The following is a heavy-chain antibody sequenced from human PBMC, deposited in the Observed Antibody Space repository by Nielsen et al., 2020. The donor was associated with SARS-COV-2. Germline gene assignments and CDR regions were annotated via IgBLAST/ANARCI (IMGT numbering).Heavy chain of an antibody. V-gene: IGHV3-49*03. Sequence: GESLKISCTASGFTFGDYAMSWFRQAPGKGLEWVGFIRSKAYGGTTEYAASVKGRFTISRDDSKSIAYLQMNSLKTEDTAVYYCTRGSRIGGFDPWGQGTLVTVSS. CDR1: GFTFGDYA. D-gene: IGHD2-15*01. J-gene: IGHJ5*02. CDR3: TRGSRIGGFDP. CDR2: IRSKAYGGTT.